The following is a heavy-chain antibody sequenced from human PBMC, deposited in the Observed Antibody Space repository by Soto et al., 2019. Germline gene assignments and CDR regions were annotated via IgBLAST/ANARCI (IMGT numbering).Heavy chain of an antibody. D-gene: IGHD1-26*01. Sequence: SETLALTCILSGGSFGTKYWGWIRQAPGRGLERIGYTYHTGSTKYNPSLKSRATISVDTSKNQLSLTLNSAAAADTAVYYSATDSAGRGPFDPWGQGILVTVSS. CDR3: ATDSAGRGPFDP. V-gene: IGHV4-59*13. CDR2: TYHTGST. CDR1: GGSFGTKY. J-gene: IGHJ5*02.